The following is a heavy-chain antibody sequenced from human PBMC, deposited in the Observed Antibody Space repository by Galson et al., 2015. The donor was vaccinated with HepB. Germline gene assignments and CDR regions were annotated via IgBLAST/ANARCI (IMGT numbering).Heavy chain of an antibody. CDR3: AKVSNYYDSSGSFDY. CDR1: GFTFSSYG. V-gene: IGHV3-23*01. D-gene: IGHD3-22*01. CDR2: ISGSGGST. J-gene: IGHJ4*02. Sequence: SLRLSCAASGFTFSSYGMHWVCQAPGKGLEWVSAISGSGGSTYYADSVKGRFTIPRDNSKNTLYLQMNSLRAEDTAVYYCAKVSNYYDSSGSFDYWGQGTLVTVSS.